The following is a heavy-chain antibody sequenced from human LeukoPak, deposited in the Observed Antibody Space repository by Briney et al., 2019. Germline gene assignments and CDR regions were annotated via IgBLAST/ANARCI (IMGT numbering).Heavy chain of an antibody. CDR2: ITTSSSYI. CDR3: AKDHYEQQLVYDAFDI. Sequence: GGSLRLSCAASGFTFSSYSMNWVRQAPGKGLEWVSSITTSSSYIYYADSVKGRFTISRDNSKNTLYLQMNSLRAEDTAVYYCAKDHYEQQLVYDAFDIWGQGTMVTVSS. CDR1: GFTFSSYS. V-gene: IGHV3-21*04. J-gene: IGHJ3*02. D-gene: IGHD6-13*01.